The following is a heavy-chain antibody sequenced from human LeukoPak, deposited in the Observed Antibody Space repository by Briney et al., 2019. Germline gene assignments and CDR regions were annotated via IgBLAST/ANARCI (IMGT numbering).Heavy chain of an antibody. CDR1: GCTFNTYT. D-gene: IGHD1-26*01. Sequence: PGGSLRLSCAASGCTFNTYTMNWVRQAPGKGLEWVSYISGSSGIIDYAGSVRGRFTISRDNAKNSLYLQMNSLSDEDTAVYYCASSGSYRFDYWGQGTLVTVSS. CDR2: ISGSSGII. V-gene: IGHV3-48*02. CDR3: ASSGSYRFDY. J-gene: IGHJ4*02.